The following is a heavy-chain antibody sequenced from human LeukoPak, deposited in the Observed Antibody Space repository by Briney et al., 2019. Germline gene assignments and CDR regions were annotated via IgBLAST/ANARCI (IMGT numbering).Heavy chain of an antibody. Sequence: SETLSLTCAVSGGSISSGGYSWGWIRQPPGKGLEWIGYIYHSGSTYYNPSLKSRVTISVDRSKNQSSLKLSSVTAADTAVYYCARAVHSRTDWFDPWGQGTLVTVSS. D-gene: IGHD6-13*01. CDR3: ARAVHSRTDWFDP. CDR2: IYHSGST. CDR1: GGSISSGGYS. V-gene: IGHV4-30-2*01. J-gene: IGHJ5*02.